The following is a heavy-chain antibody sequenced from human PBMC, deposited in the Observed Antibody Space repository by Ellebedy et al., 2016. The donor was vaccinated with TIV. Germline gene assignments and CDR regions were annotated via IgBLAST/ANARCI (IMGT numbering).Heavy chain of an antibody. CDR1: GFTVSSNY. V-gene: IGHV3-53*01. CDR3: AREPRDPAIYYGMDV. D-gene: IGHD5-18*01. J-gene: IGHJ6*02. Sequence: PGGSLRLSCAASGFTVSSNYMSWVRQAPGKGLEWVSVIYSGGSTYYAGSVKGRFTISRDNSKNTLYLQMNSLRAEDTPVYYCAREPRDPAIYYGMDVWGQGTTVTVSS. CDR2: IYSGGST.